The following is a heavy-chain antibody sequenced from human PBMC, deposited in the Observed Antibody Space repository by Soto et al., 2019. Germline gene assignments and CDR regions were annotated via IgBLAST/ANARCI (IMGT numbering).Heavy chain of an antibody. D-gene: IGHD3-22*01. CDR3: ASDYYDSSGYYYWFDP. CDR1: GYSFTSYW. CDR2: IDPSDSYT. V-gene: IGHV5-10-1*01. Sequence: GESLKISCKGSGYSFTSYWISWVRQMPGKGLEWMGRIDPSDSYTNYSPSFQGHVTISADKSISTAYLQWSSLKASDTAMYYCASDYYDSSGYYYWFDPWGQGTLVTVSS. J-gene: IGHJ5*02.